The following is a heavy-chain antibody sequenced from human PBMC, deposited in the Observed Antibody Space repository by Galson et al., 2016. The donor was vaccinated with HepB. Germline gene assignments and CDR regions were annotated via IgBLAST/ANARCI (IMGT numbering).Heavy chain of an antibody. CDR3: ARDYVILGTTAGGEISSWDDTFDI. CDR1: GYTFSTYG. CDR2: INAHNGDT. D-gene: IGHD6-13*01. V-gene: IGHV1-18*01. J-gene: IGHJ3*02. Sequence: SVKVSCKASGYTFSTYGISWVRQAPGQGLEWMGWINAHNGDTNYAQSPRGRVTLTTDRSTSTAYMERRSLRPDDTAVYYCARDYVILGTTAGGEISSWDDTFDIWGQGTMVIVSS.